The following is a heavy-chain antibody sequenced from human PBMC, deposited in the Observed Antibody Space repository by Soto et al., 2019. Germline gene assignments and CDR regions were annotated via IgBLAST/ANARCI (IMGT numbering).Heavy chain of an antibody. CDR3: ARAVYYDDSSGYYYHFDY. CDR1: GFTFSSYA. Sequence: QVQLVESGGGVVQPGRSLRLSCAASGFTFSSYAMHWVRQAPGKGLEWVAVISYDGSNKYYADSVKGRFTISRDNSKNTLYLQMSSLRAEDIAVYYLARAVYYDDSSGYYYHFDYWGQGTLVTVFS. CDR2: ISYDGSNK. J-gene: IGHJ4*02. V-gene: IGHV3-30-3*01. D-gene: IGHD3-22*01.